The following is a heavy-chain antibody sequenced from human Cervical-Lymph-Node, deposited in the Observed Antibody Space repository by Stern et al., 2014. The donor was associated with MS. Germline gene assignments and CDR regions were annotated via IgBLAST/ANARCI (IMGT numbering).Heavy chain of an antibody. CDR1: GYTFSGYY. Sequence: QVQLVESGAEVKKPGASVKVSCKASGYTFSGYYINWVRQAPGQGLEWMGWIIAKRCGTNYAPSLQGRITMSRDTSISTAYMELSGLRPADTAVYYCARDLIGDGDLSLDNWGQGTLVTVSS. V-gene: IGHV1-2*02. CDR3: ARDLIGDGDLSLDN. CDR2: IIAKRCGT. D-gene: IGHD2-21*01. J-gene: IGHJ4*02.